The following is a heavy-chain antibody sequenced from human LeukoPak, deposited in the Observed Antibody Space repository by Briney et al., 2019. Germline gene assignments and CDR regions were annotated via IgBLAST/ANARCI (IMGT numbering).Heavy chain of an antibody. CDR1: GDPVTISSDY. CDR2: IYYSGST. D-gene: IGHD5-12*01. CDR3: AREYSAFDF. Sequence: SETLSLTCTVSGDPVTISSDYKWTWIRQPPRKGLEWIGYIYYSGSTNYNPSLQSRVTISVDTSNNQFSLKLTSVTAADTAVYYCAREYSAFDFWGQVTLVTVSS. V-gene: IGHV4-61*08. J-gene: IGHJ4*02.